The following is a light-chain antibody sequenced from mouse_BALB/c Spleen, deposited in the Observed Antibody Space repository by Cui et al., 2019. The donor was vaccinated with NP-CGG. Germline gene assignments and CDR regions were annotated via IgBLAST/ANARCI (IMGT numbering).Light chain of an antibody. J-gene: IGLJ1*01. CDR2: GTN. Sequence: QGVVPQESAPTTSPGEPVPLTCRSSTGAVTTSNYANWVQEKPDHLFTGLIGGTNNRAPGVPARFSGSLIGDKAALTITGAQTEDEAIYFCALWYSNHWVFGGGTKLTVL. CDR3: ALWYSNHWV. V-gene: IGLV1*01. CDR1: TGAVTTSNY.